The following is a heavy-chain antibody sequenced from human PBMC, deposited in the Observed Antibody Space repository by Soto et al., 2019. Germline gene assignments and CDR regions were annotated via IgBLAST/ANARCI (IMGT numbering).Heavy chain of an antibody. Sequence: QVQLVQSGAEVRKPGSSVKVSCKASGGTFSRHAISWVRQAPGQGLEWMGGIIPIFGTANNAQKFQGRVTIIADEATSTVYMDLSSLSCEGTAVYDCESGWGDDSNDCYYAYWGQGTLVIVSS. CDR3: ESGWGDDSNDCYYAY. CDR2: IIPIFGTA. CDR1: GGTFSRHA. J-gene: IGHJ4*02. D-gene: IGHD3-22*01. V-gene: IGHV1-69*01.